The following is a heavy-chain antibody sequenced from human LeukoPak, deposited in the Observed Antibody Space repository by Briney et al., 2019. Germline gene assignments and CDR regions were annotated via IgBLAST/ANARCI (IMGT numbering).Heavy chain of an antibody. CDR3: ARDTDILTGYYLLDY. V-gene: IGHV3-30*03. Sequence: GGPLRLSCAASGFTFSSYGMHWVRQAPGKGLEWVAVISYDGSNKYYADSVKGRFTISRDNSKNTLYLQMNSLRAEDTAVCYCARDTDILTGYYLLDYWGQGTLVTVSS. CDR1: GFTFSSYG. CDR2: ISYDGSNK. D-gene: IGHD3-9*01. J-gene: IGHJ4*02.